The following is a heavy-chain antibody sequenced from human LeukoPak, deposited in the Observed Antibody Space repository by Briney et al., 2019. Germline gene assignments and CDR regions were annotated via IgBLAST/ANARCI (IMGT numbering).Heavy chain of an antibody. V-gene: IGHV3-11*04. D-gene: IGHD3-10*01. J-gene: IGHJ4*02. CDR1: GFTFSDYY. CDR2: ISSSGSTI. Sequence: GGSLRLSCAASGFTFSDYYMSWIRQAPGKGLEWVSYISSSGSTIYYADSVKGRFTISRDNAKNSLYLQMNSLRAEDTAVYYCARGPGTLWFGELFSAAGPPDYWGQGTLVTVSS. CDR3: ARGPGTLWFGELFSAAGPPDY.